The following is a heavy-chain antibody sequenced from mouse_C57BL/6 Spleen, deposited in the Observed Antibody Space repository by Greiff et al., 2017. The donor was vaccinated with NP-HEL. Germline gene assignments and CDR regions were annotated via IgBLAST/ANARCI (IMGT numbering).Heavy chain of an antibody. CDR1: GYTFTSYG. J-gene: IGHJ2*01. CDR2: IYPRSGNT. CDR3: ARWRDYYDSSTLDY. Sequence: QVQLQQSGAELARPGASVKLSCKASGYTFTSYGISWVKQRTGQGLEWIGEIYPRSGNTYYNEKFKGKATLTADKSSSTAYMELRNLTSEDSAVYFCARWRDYYDSSTLDYWGQGTTLTVSS. V-gene: IGHV1-81*01. D-gene: IGHD1-1*01.